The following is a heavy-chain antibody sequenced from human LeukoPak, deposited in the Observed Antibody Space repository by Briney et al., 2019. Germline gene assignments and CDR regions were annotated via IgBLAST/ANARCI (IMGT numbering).Heavy chain of an antibody. V-gene: IGHV3-21*01. CDR3: ARGSSAATPSEYFQH. CDR1: GFTFSSYS. CDR2: ISTSSSYI. J-gene: IGHJ1*01. D-gene: IGHD3-10*01. Sequence: GGSLRLSCAVSGFTFSSYSMNWVRQAPGKGLEWVSSISTSSSYIYYADSVKGRLTISRDNAKNSLYLQMNSLRAEDTAVYFCARGSSAATPSEYFQHWGQGTLVTVSS.